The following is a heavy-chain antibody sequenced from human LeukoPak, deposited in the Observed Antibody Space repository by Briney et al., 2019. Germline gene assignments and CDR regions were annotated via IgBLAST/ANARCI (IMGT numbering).Heavy chain of an antibody. Sequence: KPSETLSLTCAVYGGSFSGYYWSWIRQPPGKGLEWIGEINHSGSTNYNPSLKSRVTISVDTSKNQFSLKLSSVTTADTAVYYCARGNLGATTGLLGAPAGLQFFNYWGQGALVTVSS. CDR1: GGSFSGYY. V-gene: IGHV4-34*01. J-gene: IGHJ4*02. D-gene: IGHD2-2*01. CDR3: ARGNLGATTGLLGAPAGLQFFNY. CDR2: INHSGST.